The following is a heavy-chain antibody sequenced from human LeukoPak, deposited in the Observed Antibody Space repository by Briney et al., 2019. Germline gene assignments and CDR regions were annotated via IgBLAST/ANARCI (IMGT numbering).Heavy chain of an antibody. CDR1: GFTFSRYS. CDR3: ARKNGLDY. J-gene: IGHJ4*02. V-gene: IGHV3-48*04. CDR2: ISSSTGAI. Sequence: PGGSLRLSCAASGFTFSRYSMNWVRQAPGKGLEWVSYISSSTGAIYYADSVKGRFTISRDNAKNSLYLQMNSLRAEDTAVYYCARKNGLDYWGQGTLVTVSS.